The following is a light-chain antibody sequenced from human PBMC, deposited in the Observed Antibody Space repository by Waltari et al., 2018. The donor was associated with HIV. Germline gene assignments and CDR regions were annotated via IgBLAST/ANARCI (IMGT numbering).Light chain of an antibody. CDR2: EVS. CDR1: SSDVGGYNL. J-gene: IGLJ2*01. Sequence: QSALTQPASVSGSPGQSITISCTGTSSDVGGYNLVSWYQQHPGKAPKLMLYEVSKRPTGVSNRVSGSKSVNTASLTISGLQAEDEADYYCCAYAGSTTYVIFGGGTKLTVL. V-gene: IGLV2-23*02. CDR3: CAYAGSTTYVI.